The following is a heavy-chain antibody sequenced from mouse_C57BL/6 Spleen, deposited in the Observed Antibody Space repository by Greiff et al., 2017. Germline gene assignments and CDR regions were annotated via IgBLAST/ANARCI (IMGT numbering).Heavy chain of an antibody. V-gene: IGHV1-22*01. CDR2: INPNNGGT. CDR3: ASSLYYGSSLYAMDY. D-gene: IGHD1-1*01. CDR1: GYTFTDYN. Sequence: EVQLQQSGPELVKPGASVKMSCKASGYTFTDYNMHWVKQSHGKSLEWIGYINPNNGGTSYNQKFKGKATLTVNKSSSTAYMELRSLTSEDSAVYYCASSLYYGSSLYAMDYWGQGTSVTVSS. J-gene: IGHJ4*01.